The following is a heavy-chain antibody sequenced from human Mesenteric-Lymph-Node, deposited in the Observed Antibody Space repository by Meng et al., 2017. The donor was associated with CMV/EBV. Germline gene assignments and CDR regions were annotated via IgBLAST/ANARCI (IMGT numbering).Heavy chain of an antibody. CDR1: GFTFGDYV. CDR3: TRDLVGSSGSSDLN. CDR2: IRSKAYGGTT. V-gene: IGHV3-49*04. Sequence: GESLKISCPGSGFTFGDYVMSWVRQAPGKGLEWVGFIRSKAYGGTTENAASVKGRFTISRDDAKSIAYLQMNSLKTEDTAVYYCTRDLVGSSGSSDLNWGQGTLVTVSS. D-gene: IGHD1-26*01. J-gene: IGHJ4*02.